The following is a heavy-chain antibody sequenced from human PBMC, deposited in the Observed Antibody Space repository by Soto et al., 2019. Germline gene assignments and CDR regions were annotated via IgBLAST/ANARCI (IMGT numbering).Heavy chain of an antibody. Sequence: GGSLRLSCAASGFTFSSYAMSWVRQAPGKGLEWVSAISGSGGSTYYADSVKGRFTISRDNSKNTLYLLMNSLRAEDTAVYYCAKAPGVVVPAAILGYWGQGTLVTVSS. J-gene: IGHJ4*02. CDR2: ISGSGGST. D-gene: IGHD2-2*02. CDR3: AKAPGVVVPAAILGY. CDR1: GFTFSSYA. V-gene: IGHV3-23*01.